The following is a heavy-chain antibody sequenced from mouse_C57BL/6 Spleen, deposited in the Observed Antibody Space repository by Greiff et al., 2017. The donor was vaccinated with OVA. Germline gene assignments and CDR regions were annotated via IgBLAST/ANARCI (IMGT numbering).Heavy chain of an antibody. Sequence: QVQLQQPGAELVKPGASVKMSCKASGYTFTSYWITWVKQRPGQGLEWIGDIYPGSGSTNYNEKFKSKATLTVDTSSSTAYMQLSSLTSEDSAVYYCASGADYYGSSQYYFDYWGQGTTLTVSS. J-gene: IGHJ2*01. D-gene: IGHD1-1*01. CDR1: GYTFTSYW. V-gene: IGHV1-55*01. CDR3: ASGADYYGSSQYYFDY. CDR2: IYPGSGST.